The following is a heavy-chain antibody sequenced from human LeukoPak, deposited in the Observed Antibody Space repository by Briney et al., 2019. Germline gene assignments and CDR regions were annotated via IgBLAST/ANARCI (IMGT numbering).Heavy chain of an antibody. D-gene: IGHD4-17*01. CDR2: ISAYDGNT. CDR1: GYTFTSYG. Sequence: ASVKVSCKASGYTFTSYGISWVRQAPGQGLEWMGWISAYDGNTDYAQKFQGRVSMTTDTSTSTAYMELRSLRSDDTAVYYCARDAYGAYRGYFDYWGQGTLVTVSS. J-gene: IGHJ4*02. V-gene: IGHV1-18*01. CDR3: ARDAYGAYRGYFDY.